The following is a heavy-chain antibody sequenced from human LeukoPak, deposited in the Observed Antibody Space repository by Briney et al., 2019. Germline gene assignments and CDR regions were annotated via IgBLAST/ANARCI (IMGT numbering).Heavy chain of an antibody. D-gene: IGHD7-27*01. Sequence: PSETLSLTCTVSGGSISSYYWSWIRQPAGKGLEWIGYIYDSGSTNYNPSLKGRVTISVDTSKNQFSLKLSSVTAADTAVYYCARGTGDPYRGAFDIWGQGTMVTVSS. CDR1: GGSISSYY. CDR2: IYDSGST. J-gene: IGHJ3*02. V-gene: IGHV4-59*08. CDR3: ARGTGDPYRGAFDI.